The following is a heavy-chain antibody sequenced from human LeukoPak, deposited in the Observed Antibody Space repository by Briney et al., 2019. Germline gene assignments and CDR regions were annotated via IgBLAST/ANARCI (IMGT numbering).Heavy chain of an antibody. CDR1: RYSFTSYW. V-gene: IGHV5-10-1*01. Sequence: GESLKISCKGSRYSFTSYWISWVRQMPGEGLEWMGRIDPSDSYTNYSPSFQGHVTISADKSISTAYLQWSSLKASDTAMYYCARHEVTGTTSDYWGQGTLVTVSS. J-gene: IGHJ4*02. CDR2: IDPSDSYT. D-gene: IGHD1-20*01. CDR3: ARHEVTGTTSDY.